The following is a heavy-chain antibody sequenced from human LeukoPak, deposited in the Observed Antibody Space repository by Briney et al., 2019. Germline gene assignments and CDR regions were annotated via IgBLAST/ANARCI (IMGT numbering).Heavy chain of an antibody. CDR3: ASDLADY. CDR1: GGSFSGYY. CDR2: INHSGST. V-gene: IGHV4-34*01. Sequence: SETLSLTCAVYGGSFSGYYWSWIRQPLGKGLEWIGEINHSGSTNYNPSLKSRVTISVDTSKNQFSLKLSSVTAADTAVYYCASDLADYWGQGTLVTVSS. J-gene: IGHJ4*02.